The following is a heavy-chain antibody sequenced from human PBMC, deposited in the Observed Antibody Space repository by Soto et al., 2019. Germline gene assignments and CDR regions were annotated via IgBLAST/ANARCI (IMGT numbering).Heavy chain of an antibody. Sequence: ASETLSPTCAFYGWSFSGYYWILIRQPPGKGLEWIGEINHSGSTNYNPSLKSRVTISVDTSKNQFSLKLSSVTAADTAVYYCARGGGRYYYYYMDVWGKGTTVTVSS. CDR2: INHSGST. D-gene: IGHD2-15*01. CDR3: ARGGGRYYYYYMDV. CDR1: GWSFSGYY. J-gene: IGHJ6*03. V-gene: IGHV4-34*01.